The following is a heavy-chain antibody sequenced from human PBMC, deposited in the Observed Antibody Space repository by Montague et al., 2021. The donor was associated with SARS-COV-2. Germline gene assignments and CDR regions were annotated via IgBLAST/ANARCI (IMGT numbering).Heavy chain of an antibody. V-gene: IGHV3-21*01. J-gene: IGHJ4*02. Sequence: SLRLSCVASGFTFSSYSMNWVRQAPGKGLEWVSSISSSSSYIYYADSVKGRFTISRDNAKNSLYLQMNSLRAEDTDAYYCARDKYYDILTGYYNYWGQGTLVTVSS. D-gene: IGHD3-9*01. CDR2: ISSSSSYI. CDR1: GFTFSSYS. CDR3: ARDKYYDILTGYYNY.